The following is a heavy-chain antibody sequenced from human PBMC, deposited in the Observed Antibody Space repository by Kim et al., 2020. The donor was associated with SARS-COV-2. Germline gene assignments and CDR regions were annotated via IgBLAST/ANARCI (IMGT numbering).Heavy chain of an antibody. CDR3: ANGHSSGAGDY. J-gene: IGHJ4*02. D-gene: IGHD6-25*01. Sequence: GGSLTLSCAASGFTFSSYGMHWVRQVPGKGLEWVAVISYDGSNKYYADSVKGRFTISRDNSKNTLYLQMDSLRAEDAAVYYCANGHSSGAGDYWGQGTLVTVSS. CDR2: ISYDGSNK. CDR1: GFTFSSYG. V-gene: IGHV3-30*18.